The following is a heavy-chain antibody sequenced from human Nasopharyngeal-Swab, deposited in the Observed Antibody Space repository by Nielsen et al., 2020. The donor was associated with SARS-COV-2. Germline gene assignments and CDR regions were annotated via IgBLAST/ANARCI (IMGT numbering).Heavy chain of an antibody. Sequence: SLKISRVASGFIFDDYAMHWVRQAPGKGLEWVSSISWNSGTTDYGASVKGRFTISRDNAENSVYLQMNSLRPEDTAFYYCAKETGTVPVAFDIWGQGTVVTVSS. CDR2: ISWNSGTT. CDR3: AKETGTVPVAFDI. CDR1: GFIFDDYA. V-gene: IGHV3-9*01. J-gene: IGHJ3*02. D-gene: IGHD1-7*01.